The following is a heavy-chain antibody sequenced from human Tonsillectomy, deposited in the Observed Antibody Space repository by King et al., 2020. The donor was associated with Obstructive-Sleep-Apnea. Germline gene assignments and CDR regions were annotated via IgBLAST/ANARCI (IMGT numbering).Heavy chain of an antibody. CDR2: IYYSGST. CDR1: GGSITSGSHY. D-gene: IGHD2-21*02. Sequence: VQLQESGPGLVKPSQTLSLTCNVSGGSITSGSHYWSWIRHHPGKGLEWVGYIYYSGSTYYNPSLKSRVTISVDTSKNQFSLKLTSVTAADTAVYYCARDSCGGDCYPFGDAFDIWGQGTMVTVSS. CDR3: ARDSCGGDCYPFGDAFDI. V-gene: IGHV4-31*03. J-gene: IGHJ3*02.